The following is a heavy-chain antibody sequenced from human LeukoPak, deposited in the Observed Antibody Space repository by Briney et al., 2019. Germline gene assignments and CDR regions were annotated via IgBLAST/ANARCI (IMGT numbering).Heavy chain of an antibody. CDR1: GFTFSSYS. D-gene: IGHD3-22*01. Sequence: GGSLRLSCAASGFTFSSYSMNWVRQAPGKGLEWVSSISSSSSYISYADSVKGRFTISRDNAKNSLYLQMNSLRAEDTAVYYCAGLMPHYYDSGGYWGQGTLVTVSS. CDR3: AGLMPHYYDSGGY. CDR2: ISSSSSYI. V-gene: IGHV3-21*01. J-gene: IGHJ4*02.